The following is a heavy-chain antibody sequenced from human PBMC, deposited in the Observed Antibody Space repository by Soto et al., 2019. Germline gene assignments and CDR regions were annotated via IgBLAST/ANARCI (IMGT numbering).Heavy chain of an antibody. CDR3: ARSSGDYIESREFDY. D-gene: IGHD7-27*01. J-gene: IGHJ4*02. V-gene: IGHV3-66*01. Sequence: EVQLVESGGGMVQPGASLRLSCAASGFTVSSNYMNWVRQAPGKGLEWVSLINTGGNTHYADSVKGRFTISRDNSKNTLYLQMNSLRADDMAVYYCARSSGDYIESREFDYWGQGTLVTVSS. CDR1: GFTVSSNY. CDR2: INTGGNT.